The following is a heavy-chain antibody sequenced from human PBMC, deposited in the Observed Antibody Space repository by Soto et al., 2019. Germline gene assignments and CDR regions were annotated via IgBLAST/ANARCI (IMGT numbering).Heavy chain of an antibody. CDR2: INPNSGNI. J-gene: IGHJ4*02. CDR3: ARGRASGSYYLLDY. CDR1: GNTFTSYD. D-gene: IGHD3-10*01. V-gene: IGHV1-8*01. Sequence: GASVKVSCKASGNTFTSYDINWVRLATGHGLEWMGWINPNSGNIGYAQKFRGRVTMTRDTAIRTAYMEVSRLRSDDTAVYYCARGRASGSYYLLDYWGQGTLDTVSS.